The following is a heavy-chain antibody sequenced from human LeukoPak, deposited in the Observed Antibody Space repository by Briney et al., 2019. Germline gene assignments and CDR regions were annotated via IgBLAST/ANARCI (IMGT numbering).Heavy chain of an antibody. CDR1: GYTFTSYG. CDR2: ISAYNGNT. CDR3: ARDRNDILTGAETDFDY. V-gene: IGHV1-18*01. J-gene: IGHJ4*02. D-gene: IGHD3-9*01. Sequence: VASVRVSCKASGYTFTSYGISWVRQAPGQGLEWMGWISAYNGNTNYAQKLQGRVTMTTDTPTSTAYMELRSLRSDDTAVYYCARDRNDILTGAETDFDYWGQGTLVTVSS.